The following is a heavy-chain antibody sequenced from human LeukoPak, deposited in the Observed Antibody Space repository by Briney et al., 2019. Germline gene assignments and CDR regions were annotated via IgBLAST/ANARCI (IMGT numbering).Heavy chain of an antibody. Sequence: GGSLRLSCAASGFTFSSYSMNWVRQAPGKGLEWVAVIWYDGSNKYYADSVKGRFTITRDNSKNTLYLQMNSLRAEDTAVYYCAKDGGPGTPFTTGMYYFDYWGQGTLVTVSS. CDR2: IWYDGSNK. J-gene: IGHJ4*02. CDR3: AKDGGPGTPFTTGMYYFDY. V-gene: IGHV3-33*06. CDR1: GFTFSSYS. D-gene: IGHD1-14*01.